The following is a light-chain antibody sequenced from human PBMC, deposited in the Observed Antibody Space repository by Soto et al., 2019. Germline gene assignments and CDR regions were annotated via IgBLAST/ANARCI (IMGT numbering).Light chain of an antibody. J-gene: IGKJ5*01. CDR1: QSVSSY. Sequence: EIVLTQSPATLSLSPGERATLSCRASQSVSSYLAWYQQKPGQAPRLLIYDASNRATGIPARFSGSGSGTDFTLTISSLEPEDFAVYDGQQRSNWLSITFGHGTRVEIK. CDR3: QQRSNWLSIT. CDR2: DAS. V-gene: IGKV3-11*01.